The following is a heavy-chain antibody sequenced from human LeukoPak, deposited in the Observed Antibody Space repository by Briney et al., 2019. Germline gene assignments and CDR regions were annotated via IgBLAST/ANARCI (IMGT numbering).Heavy chain of an antibody. CDR1: GFTFSSFG. Sequence: GTSLRLSCAASGFTFSSFGMPWVRQAPGKGLEWVAVVWYDGSTKYYADSVKGRFTISGDNSKNTLSLQMNSLRAGDTAVYYCARGRGYGIPDAFDIWGQGTMVTVSS. D-gene: IGHD5-12*01. CDR2: VWYDGSTK. CDR3: ARGRGYGIPDAFDI. J-gene: IGHJ3*02. V-gene: IGHV3-33*01.